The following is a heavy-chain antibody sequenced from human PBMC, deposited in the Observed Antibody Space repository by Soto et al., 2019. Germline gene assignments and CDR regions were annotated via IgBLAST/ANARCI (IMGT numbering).Heavy chain of an antibody. V-gene: IGHV4-34*01. J-gene: IGHJ3*02. CDR1: GGSFSGYY. CDR3: AYSASAEDGAFDI. D-gene: IGHD2-15*01. CDR2: ITHSGST. Sequence: QVQLQQWGAGLLKPSETLSLTCAVYGGSFSGYYWSWIRQPPGKGLEWIGEITHSGSTNYNPSLKRRVTISVDKSKNQFSLKLSSVTAADTAVYYWAYSASAEDGAFDIWGQGTMGTVSS.